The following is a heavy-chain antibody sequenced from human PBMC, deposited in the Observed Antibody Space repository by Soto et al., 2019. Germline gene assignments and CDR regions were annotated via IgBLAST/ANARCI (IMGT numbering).Heavy chain of an antibody. CDR2: LSSSGTYI. V-gene: IGHV3-21*01. D-gene: IGHD2-2*01. J-gene: IGHJ3*02. CDR3: ARGALCSSSNCFGSGAFAI. CDR1: GFTFNKYY. Sequence: PGGSLRLSCAASGFTFNKYYMNWVRQAPGKGLEWVSSLSSSGTYIYYADSVKGRFTISRDNAKNSLYLQVNSLRAEDTAVYYCARGALCSSSNCFGSGAFAIWGQGTMVPVSS.